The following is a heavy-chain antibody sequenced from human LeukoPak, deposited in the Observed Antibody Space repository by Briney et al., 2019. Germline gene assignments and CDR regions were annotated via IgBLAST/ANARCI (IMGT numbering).Heavy chain of an antibody. Sequence: SVKVSCKASGGTFSSYAISWVRQAPGQGLEWMGRIIPIFGTANYAQKFQGRVTITTDESTSTAYMELSSLRSEDTAVYYGARAAQAAAGTFYYYYYMDVWGKGTTVTVSS. V-gene: IGHV1-69*05. CDR2: IIPIFGTA. D-gene: IGHD6-13*01. CDR1: GGTFSSYA. CDR3: ARAAQAAAGTFYYYYYMDV. J-gene: IGHJ6*03.